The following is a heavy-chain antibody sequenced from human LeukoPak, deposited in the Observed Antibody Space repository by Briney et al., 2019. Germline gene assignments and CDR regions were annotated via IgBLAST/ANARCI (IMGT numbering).Heavy chain of an antibody. V-gene: IGHV3-33*01. D-gene: IGHD3-10*01. CDR2: IWYDGSDK. CDR1: GMTFSSYG. Sequence: GGSLRLSCAPFGMTFSSYGMRWVRQTPGKGLEWVAIIWYDGSDKYYADSVKGRFTISRDNYKNTLYLQMNSLRGEDTAVYYCARDYGSGMDVWGKGTMVTVSS. J-gene: IGHJ6*04. CDR3: ARDYGSGMDV.